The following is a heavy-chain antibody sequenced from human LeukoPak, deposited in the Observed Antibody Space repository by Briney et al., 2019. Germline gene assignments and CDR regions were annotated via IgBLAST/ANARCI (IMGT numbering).Heavy chain of an antibody. Sequence: SETLSLTCTVSGGSISSSSYYWGWIRQPPGKGLEWIGSIYYSGSTYYNPSLKSRVTISVDTSKHQFSLKLSSVTAADTAVYYCATWITMIVVVTSYWGQGTLVTVSS. CDR1: GGSISSSSYY. J-gene: IGHJ4*02. CDR3: ATWITMIVVVTSY. CDR2: IYYSGST. V-gene: IGHV4-39*01. D-gene: IGHD3-22*01.